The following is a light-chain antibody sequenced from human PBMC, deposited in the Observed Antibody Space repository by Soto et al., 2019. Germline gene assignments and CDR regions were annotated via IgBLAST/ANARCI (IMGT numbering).Light chain of an antibody. Sequence: QPVLTQSPSASASLGASVKLTCTLRSGHSSYAIAWHQQQPEKGPRYLMKLNNDGSHSKGDGIPDRFSGSSSGAERYLTISSLQSEDEADYYCQTWGTGTWVFGGGTKLTVL. CDR2: LNNDGSH. J-gene: IGLJ3*02. CDR3: QTWGTGTWV. CDR1: SGHSSYA. V-gene: IGLV4-69*01.